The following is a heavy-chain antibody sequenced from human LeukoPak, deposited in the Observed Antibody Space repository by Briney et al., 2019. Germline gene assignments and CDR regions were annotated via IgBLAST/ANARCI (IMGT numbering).Heavy chain of an antibody. D-gene: IGHD3-10*01. V-gene: IGHV4-61*02. CDR2: IYTSGST. Sequence: SETLSLTCTVSGGSISSGSYYWSWIRQPAVKGLEWIGRIYTSGSTNYNPSLKSRVTISVDTSKNQFSLKLSSVTAADTAVYYCARDYGRVRELSTYYYMDVWGKGTTVTISS. CDR3: ARDYGRVRELSTYYYMDV. CDR1: GGSISSGSYY. J-gene: IGHJ6*03.